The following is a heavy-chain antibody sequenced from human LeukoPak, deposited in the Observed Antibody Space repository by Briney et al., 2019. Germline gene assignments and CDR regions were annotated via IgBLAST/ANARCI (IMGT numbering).Heavy chain of an antibody. D-gene: IGHD6-19*01. CDR2: ISSSSSYI. J-gene: IGHJ4*02. CDR1: GFTFSSYS. CDR3: ARAGPGYYFDY. V-gene: IGHV3-21*01. Sequence: TGGSLRLSCAASGFTFSSYSMNWVRQAPGKGLEWVSSISSSSSYIYYADSVKGRFTISRDNAKNSQYLQMNSLRAEDTAVYYCARAGPGYYFDYWGQGTLVTVSS.